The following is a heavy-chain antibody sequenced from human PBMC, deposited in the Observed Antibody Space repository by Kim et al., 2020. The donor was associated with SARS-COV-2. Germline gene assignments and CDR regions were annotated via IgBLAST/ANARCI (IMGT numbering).Heavy chain of an antibody. Sequence: GGSLRLSCTASRFTFTTYGMHWVRQAPGKGLEWVSFISYEGSIKYYADSVKGRFTISRDDSKNTLYLQMNSLRAEDTAVYYCAKDRAYLEILTGRTLDYWGQGTLVTVSS. CDR2: ISYEGSIK. V-gene: IGHV3-30*18. CDR1: RFTFTTYG. D-gene: IGHD3-9*01. CDR3: AKDRAYLEILTGRTLDY. J-gene: IGHJ4*02.